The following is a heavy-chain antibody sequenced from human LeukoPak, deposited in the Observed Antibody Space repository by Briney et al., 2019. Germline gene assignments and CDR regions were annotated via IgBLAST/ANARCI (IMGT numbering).Heavy chain of an antibody. CDR1: GFTFSSYA. V-gene: IGHV3-23*01. Sequence: GGSLRLSCAASGFTFSSYAMSWVRQAPGKGLEWVSAISGSGGSTYYADSVKGRFTISRDNSKNTLYLQMNSLRAEDTAVYYCAKASGRRRGVITYYYYYYYMDVWGKGTTVTVSS. J-gene: IGHJ6*03. CDR2: ISGSGGST. CDR3: AKASGRRRGVITYYYYYYYMDV. D-gene: IGHD3-10*01.